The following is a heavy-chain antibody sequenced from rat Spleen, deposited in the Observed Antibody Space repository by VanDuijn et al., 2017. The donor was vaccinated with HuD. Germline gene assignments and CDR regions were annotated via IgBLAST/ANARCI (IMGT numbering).Heavy chain of an antibody. J-gene: IGHJ2*01. D-gene: IGHD5-1*01. Sequence: QVQLKESGPGLVQSSQTLSLTCTVSGFSLISYAVNWVRQPPGKGLEWMGGIWGDGSTNYNSALKSRLSISRDTSKSHVFLKMSSLKTEDSATYYCASDRTGPFDYWGQGVMVTVSS. CDR3: ASDRTGPFDY. CDR2: IWGDGST. CDR1: GFSLISYA. V-gene: IGHV2-13*01.